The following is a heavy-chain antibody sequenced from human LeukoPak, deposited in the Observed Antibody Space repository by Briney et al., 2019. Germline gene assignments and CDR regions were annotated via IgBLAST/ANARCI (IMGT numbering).Heavy chain of an antibody. CDR1: GFTFSSYA. J-gene: IGHJ4*02. Sequence: PGKPLRLSCAASGFTFSSYAMHWVRQAPGKGLEWVAVISYDGSNKYYADSVKGRFTISRDNSKNTLYLQMNSLRAEDTAVYYCASVYYYDSSGYYYPAEDWGQGTLVTVSS. D-gene: IGHD3-22*01. CDR2: ISYDGSNK. CDR3: ASVYYYDSSGYYYPAED. V-gene: IGHV3-30-3*01.